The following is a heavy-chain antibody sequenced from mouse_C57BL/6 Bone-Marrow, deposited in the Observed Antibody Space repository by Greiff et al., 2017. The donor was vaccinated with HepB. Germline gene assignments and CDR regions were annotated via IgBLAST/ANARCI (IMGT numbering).Heavy chain of an antibody. V-gene: IGHV1-74*01. D-gene: IGHD1-1*01. Sequence: QVQLKQPGAELVKPGASVKVSCKASGYTFTSYWMHWVKQRPGQGLEWIGRIHPSDSDTNYNQKFKGKATLTVDKSSSTAYMQLSSLTSEDSAVYYCAIEDYCCSRGFAYWGQGTLVTVSA. CDR2: IHPSDSDT. J-gene: IGHJ3*01. CDR1: GYTFTSYW. CDR3: AIEDYCCSRGFAY.